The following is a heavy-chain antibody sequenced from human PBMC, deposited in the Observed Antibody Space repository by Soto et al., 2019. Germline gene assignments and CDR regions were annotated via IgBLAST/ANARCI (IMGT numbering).Heavy chain of an antibody. V-gene: IGHV1-69*02. Sequence: QVQLVQSGAEVKKPGSSVKVSCKASGGTFSRDTISWVRQAPGQGLEWMGRIIPILGIANYAQKFQGRVTITADKSTSTAYMELSSLRSEDTAVYYCAVVPRGLGIAAAGWGGNWFDPWGQGTLVTVSS. J-gene: IGHJ5*02. CDR3: AVVPRGLGIAAAGWGGNWFDP. CDR1: GGTFSRDT. CDR2: IIPILGIA. D-gene: IGHD6-13*01.